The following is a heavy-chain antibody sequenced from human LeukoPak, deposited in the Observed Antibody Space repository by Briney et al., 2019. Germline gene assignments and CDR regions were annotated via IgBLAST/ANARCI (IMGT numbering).Heavy chain of an antibody. CDR2: IRSKAYGGTT. CDR1: GFTFGDYA. Sequence: GGSLRLSCTAFGFTFGDYAMSWVRQGSGKGLGWVGFIRSKAYGGTTEYAASVKGRFTISRDDSKSIAYLQMNSLKTEDTAVYYCTRSLRYYYGSAPDYWGQGTLVTVSS. J-gene: IGHJ4*02. CDR3: TRSLRYYYGSAPDY. D-gene: IGHD3-10*01. V-gene: IGHV3-49*04.